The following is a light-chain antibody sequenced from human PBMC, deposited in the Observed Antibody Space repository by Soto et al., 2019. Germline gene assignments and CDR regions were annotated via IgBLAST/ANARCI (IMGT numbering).Light chain of an antibody. V-gene: IGKV4-1*01. CDR1: QNVLNRANNKNY. Sequence: DIVMTQSPDSLAVSLGERATINCKSSQNVLNRANNKNYIAWYQQKPGQPPKLLIYWASTRESGVPDRCSGSGSGTDFTLTISSLQAEDVADYFCQQYFNTPLTFGGGTKVEIK. CDR2: WAS. CDR3: QQYFNTPLT. J-gene: IGKJ4*02.